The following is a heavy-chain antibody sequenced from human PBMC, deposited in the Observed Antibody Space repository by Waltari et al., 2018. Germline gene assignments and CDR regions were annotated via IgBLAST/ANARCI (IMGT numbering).Heavy chain of an antibody. CDR2: IDYSGST. D-gene: IGHD3-10*01. Sequence: QLQLQESGPGLVKPSETLSLTCTVSGGSISSSSYYWGWIRQPPGKGLEWIGSIDYSGSTYYNAALKSRVTISVDTSKNQFSLKLSSVTAADTAVYYCARDGLMVQGVIGPWGQGTLVTVSS. V-gene: IGHV4-39*07. CDR3: ARDGLMVQGVIGP. CDR1: GGSISSSSYY. J-gene: IGHJ5*02.